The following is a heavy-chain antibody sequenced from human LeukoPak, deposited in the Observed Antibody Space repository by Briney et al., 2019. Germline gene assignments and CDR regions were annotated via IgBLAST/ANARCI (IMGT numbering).Heavy chain of an antibody. D-gene: IGHD6-13*01. V-gene: IGHV3-7*01. Sequence: PGGSLRLSCAVSGFTFTDYWMNWVRQAPGKGLEWVASIRQDGSEKTYVDSVKGRFTISRDNTKNSLSLQVYSLRVEDTAVYYCARDGTAAGLYFDLWGQGTLVTVS. CDR2: IRQDGSEK. CDR3: ARDGTAAGLYFDL. CDR1: GFTFTDYW. J-gene: IGHJ4*01.